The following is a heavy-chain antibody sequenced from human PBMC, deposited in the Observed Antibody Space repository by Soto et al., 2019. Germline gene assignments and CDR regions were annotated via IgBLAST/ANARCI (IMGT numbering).Heavy chain of an antibody. Sequence: SETLSLTCIVSGASISSRSSYWGWIRQPPGKGLEWVGTFYSGSSYNNPSLKSRVTISVDTSKNQFSLKLSSVAAEDTAIYYCATTRGIAVGGSFDHWGQGTLVTVSS. CDR2: FYSGSS. D-gene: IGHD6-13*01. CDR3: ATTRGIAVGGSFDH. J-gene: IGHJ5*02. V-gene: IGHV4-39*01. CDR1: GASISSRSSY.